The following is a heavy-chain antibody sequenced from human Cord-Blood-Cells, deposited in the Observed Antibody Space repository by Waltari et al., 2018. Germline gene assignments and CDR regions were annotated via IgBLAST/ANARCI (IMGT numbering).Heavy chain of an antibody. CDR1: GFTFSSYG. D-gene: IGHD2-8*02. Sequence: QVQLVESGGGVVQPGRSLRLSCAASGFTFSSYGMHWVSQAPGKGLEWVAVIWYDGSNKYYADSVKGRFTISRDNSKNTLYLQMNSLRAEDTAVYYCARIYCTGGVCYDYWGQGTLVTVSS. V-gene: IGHV3-33*01. CDR2: IWYDGSNK. J-gene: IGHJ4*02. CDR3: ARIYCTGGVCYDY.